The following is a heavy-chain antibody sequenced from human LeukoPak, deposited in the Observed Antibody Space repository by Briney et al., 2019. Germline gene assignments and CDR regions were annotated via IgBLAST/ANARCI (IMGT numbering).Heavy chain of an antibody. D-gene: IGHD6-13*01. CDR1: GFTLSNYW. J-gene: IGHJ6*02. CDR3: TKAVAGRAGLMDV. CDR2: IDPDGTTT. V-gene: IGHV3-74*01. Sequence: SGGSLRLSCAASGFTLSNYWMHWVRQAPGEGLVWVSRIDPDGTTTNYADSVKGRFTTSRDNAKNTLYLQMNSLRAEDTALYYCTKAVAGRAGLMDVWGRGTTVTVSS.